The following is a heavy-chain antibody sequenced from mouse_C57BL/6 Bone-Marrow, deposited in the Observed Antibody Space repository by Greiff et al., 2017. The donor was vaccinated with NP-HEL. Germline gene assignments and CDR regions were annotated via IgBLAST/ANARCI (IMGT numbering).Heavy chain of an antibody. J-gene: IGHJ3*01. Sequence: EVQGVESGGDLVKPGGSLKLSCAASGFTFSSYGMSWVRQTPDKRLEWVATISSGGSYTYYPDSVKGRFTISRDNAKNTLYLQMSSLKSEDTAMYYCARHILGAYWGQGTLVTVSA. CDR3: ARHILGAY. V-gene: IGHV5-6*01. CDR1: GFTFSSYG. D-gene: IGHD4-1*01. CDR2: ISSGGSYT.